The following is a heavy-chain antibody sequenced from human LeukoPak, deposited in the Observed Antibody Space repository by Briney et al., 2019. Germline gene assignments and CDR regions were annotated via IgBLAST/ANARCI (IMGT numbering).Heavy chain of an antibody. CDR3: ARAPGRGRYYFDY. D-gene: IGHD3-10*01. CDR1: GFTFSDYY. J-gene: IGHJ4*02. V-gene: IGHV3-11*01. Sequence: GGSQRLSCAASGFTFSDYYMSWIRQAPGKGLEWVSYISSSGSTIYYADSVKGRFTISRDNAKNSLYLQMNSLRAEDTAVYYCARAPGRGRYYFDYWGQGTLVTVSS. CDR2: ISSSGSTI.